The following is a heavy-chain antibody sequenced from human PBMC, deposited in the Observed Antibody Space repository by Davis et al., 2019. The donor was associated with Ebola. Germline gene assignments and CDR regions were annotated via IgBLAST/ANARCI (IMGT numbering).Heavy chain of an antibody. V-gene: IGHV4-30-4*01. CDR3: ARGYCSSTSCGVFDY. Sequence: PSETLSLTCTVSGGSISSGDYSWSWIRQPPGKGLEWIGYIYYSGSTYYNPSLKSRVTISVDTSKNQFSLKLSSVTAADTAVYYCARGYCSSTSCGVFDYWGQGTLVTVSS. CDR2: IYYSGST. CDR1: GGSISSGDYS. D-gene: IGHD2-2*01. J-gene: IGHJ4*02.